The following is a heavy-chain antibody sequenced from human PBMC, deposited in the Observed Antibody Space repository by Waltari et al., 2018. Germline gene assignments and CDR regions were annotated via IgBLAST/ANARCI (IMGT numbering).Heavy chain of an antibody. Sequence: QVQLQESGPGLVKPSETLSLTCTVSGGSISSHYWSWIRQPPGKGLEWIWYIYYSGSTNYNPSLKSRVTISVDTSKNQFSLKLSSVTAADTAVYYCARGGLVIAVDYWGQGTLATVSS. D-gene: IGHD6-13*01. J-gene: IGHJ4*02. CDR3: ARGGLVIAVDY. CDR1: GGSISSHY. V-gene: IGHV4-59*11. CDR2: IYYSGST.